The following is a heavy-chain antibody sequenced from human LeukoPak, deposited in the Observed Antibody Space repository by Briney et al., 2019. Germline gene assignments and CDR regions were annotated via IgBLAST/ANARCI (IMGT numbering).Heavy chain of an antibody. CDR2: INPNSGGT. J-gene: IGHJ4*02. V-gene: IGHV1-2*02. D-gene: IGHD3-22*01. Sequence: ASVMVSCKASGSTLTTYGINWVRQAPGQGLEWMGWINPNSGGTNYAQKFLGRVTMTRDTSISTAYMELSGLRSDDTATYYCARVGDDSSGYPTLWGQGSLVTVSS. CDR3: ARVGDDSSGYPTL. CDR1: GSTLTTYG.